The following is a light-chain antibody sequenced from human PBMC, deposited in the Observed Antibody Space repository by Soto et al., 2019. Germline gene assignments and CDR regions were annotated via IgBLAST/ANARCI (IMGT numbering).Light chain of an antibody. CDR3: AEWEDRLSAVV. CDR2: SND. Sequence: QSVLTQPPSASGTPGQRVTIYCSGSSSNIACNTVNWYQQLQGTAPKLLIYSNDQRPSGVPDRFSGSKSCTSAALAISGLQSEDEADYYCAEWEDRLSAVVVGGGTKLTVL. J-gene: IGLJ2*01. CDR1: SSNIACNT. V-gene: IGLV1-44*01.